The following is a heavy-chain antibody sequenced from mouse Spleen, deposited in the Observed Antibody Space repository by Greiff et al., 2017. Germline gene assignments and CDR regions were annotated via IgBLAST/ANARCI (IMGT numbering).Heavy chain of an antibody. D-gene: IGHD4-1*01. Sequence: DVHLVESGGGLVKPGGSLKLSCAASGFTFSDYGMHWVRQAPEKGLEWVAYISSGSSTIYYADTVKGRFTISRDNAKNTLFLQMTSLRSEDTAMYYCARGWDGTFDYWGQGTTLTVSS. CDR2: ISSGSSTI. CDR1: GFTFSDYG. J-gene: IGHJ2*01. CDR3: ARGWDGTFDY. V-gene: IGHV5-17*01.